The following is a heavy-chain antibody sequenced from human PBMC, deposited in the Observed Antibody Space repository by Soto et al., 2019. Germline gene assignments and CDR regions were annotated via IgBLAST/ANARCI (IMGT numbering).Heavy chain of an antibody. CDR2: IWYDGNNK. V-gene: IGHV3-33*08. CDR1: GFVFSRFG. D-gene: IGHD6-13*01. J-gene: IGHJ6*01. CDR3: VRDDVTAAAGHYYNYALEV. Sequence: QVQLVESGGGVVQPGASLRLACEASGFVFSRFGMHWVRQAPGKGLDWVAVIWYDGNNKYYVDSVKGRFTISRDNPKNKVYLQMSRLGVDDTAVYYCVRDDVTAAAGHYYNYALEVWGQGTTVTVSS.